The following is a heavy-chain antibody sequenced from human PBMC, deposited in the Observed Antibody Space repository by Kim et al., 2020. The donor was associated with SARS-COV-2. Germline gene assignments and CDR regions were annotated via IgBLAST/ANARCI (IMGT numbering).Heavy chain of an antibody. Sequence: GGSLRLSCAASGFTFSSYAMSWVRQAPGKGLEWVSAIRGSGGSTYYADSVKGRFTISRDNSKNTLYLQMNSLRAEDTAVYYCAKGLSADRGGYYSTWGQGTLVTVSS. CDR2: IRGSGGST. J-gene: IGHJ4*02. V-gene: IGHV3-23*01. CDR3: AKGLSADRGGYYST. D-gene: IGHD3-22*01. CDR1: GFTFSSYA.